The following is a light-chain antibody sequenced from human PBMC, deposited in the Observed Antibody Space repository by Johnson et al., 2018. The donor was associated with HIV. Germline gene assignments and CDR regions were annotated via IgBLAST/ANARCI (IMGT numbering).Light chain of an antibody. CDR3: GPWDSSLRAVV. Sequence: QSVLTQPPSVSAAPGQKVTISCSGSSSNIGNNYVSWYQQLPGTAPKLLIYDNNKRPSGIPDRFSGSKSGTSATLGITGLQTGDEAAYYCGPWDSSLRAVVSGTGTKVTVL. V-gene: IGLV1-51*01. CDR2: DNN. CDR1: SSNIGNNY. J-gene: IGLJ1*01.